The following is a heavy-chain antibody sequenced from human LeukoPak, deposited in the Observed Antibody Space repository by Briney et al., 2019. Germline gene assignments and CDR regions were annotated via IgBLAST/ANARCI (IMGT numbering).Heavy chain of an antibody. J-gene: IGHJ4*02. V-gene: IGHV3-48*03. CDR3: ARDIDSSGWPTFDY. CDR1: GLTFSSYE. Sequence: GGSLRLSCAASGLTFSSYEMNWVRQAPGKGLEWVSYISSSGSTIYYADSVKGRFTISRDNAKNSLYLQMNSLRAEDTAVYYCARDIDSSGWPTFDYWGQGTLVTVSS. D-gene: IGHD6-19*01. CDR2: ISSSGSTI.